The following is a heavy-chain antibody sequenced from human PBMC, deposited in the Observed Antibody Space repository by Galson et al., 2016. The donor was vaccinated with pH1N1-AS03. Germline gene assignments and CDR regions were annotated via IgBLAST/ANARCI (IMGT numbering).Heavy chain of an antibody. V-gene: IGHV1-69*13. Sequence: SVKVSCKVSGGTFSNYAISWMRQAPGQGLEWMGGIHPIFGTQSYAQKFQGRLTLTADDSADAAYMELTSLTSEDTAVYYCAIKSVGYGSGSSYFDYWGQGTLVTVSS. CDR3: AIKSVGYGSGSSYFDY. D-gene: IGHD3-10*01. CDR1: GGTFSNYA. CDR2: IHPIFGTQ. J-gene: IGHJ4*02.